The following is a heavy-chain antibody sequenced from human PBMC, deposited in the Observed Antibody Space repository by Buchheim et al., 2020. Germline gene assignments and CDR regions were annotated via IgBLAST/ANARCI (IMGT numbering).Heavy chain of an antibody. Sequence: QVQLVESGGGVVQPGRSLRLSCAASGFTFSSYGMHWVRQAPGKGLEWVAVISYDGSNKYYADSVKGRFTISRDNSKNTLYLQMNSLRAEDTAVYYCAKDGSGSYYYYMDVWGKGTT. J-gene: IGHJ6*03. CDR1: GFTFSSYG. D-gene: IGHD1-26*01. CDR3: AKDGSGSYYYYMDV. CDR2: ISYDGSNK. V-gene: IGHV3-30*18.